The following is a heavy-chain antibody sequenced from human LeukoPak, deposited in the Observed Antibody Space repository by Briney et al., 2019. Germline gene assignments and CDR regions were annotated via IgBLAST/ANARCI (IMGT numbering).Heavy chain of an antibody. Sequence: LSGRSLRLSCTASGFTFGDYLMSWFRQAPGKGLEWIGFISGGTTEYAASVKGRFTISRDDSTSIAYLQMNSLTTEDAAVYYCSRGSGWLSVYWGQGTLVTVSS. CDR1: GFTFGDYL. V-gene: IGHV3-49*03. J-gene: IGHJ4*02. D-gene: IGHD6-19*01. CDR3: SRGSGWLSVY. CDR2: ISGGTT.